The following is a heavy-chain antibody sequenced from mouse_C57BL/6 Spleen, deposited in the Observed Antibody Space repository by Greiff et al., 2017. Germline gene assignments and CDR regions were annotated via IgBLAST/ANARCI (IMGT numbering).Heavy chain of an antibody. CDR1: GHAFSSYW. V-gene: IGHV1-80*01. J-gene: IGHJ3*01. Sequence: QVQLQQSGAELVKPGASVKISCKASGHAFSSYWMNWVKQRPGKGLEWIGQIYPGDGATNYNGKFKGKATLTADKSSSTAYMQLSSLTSEDSAVYFCARDYDGYHSWFAYWGQGTLVTVSA. D-gene: IGHD2-3*01. CDR3: ARDYDGYHSWFAY. CDR2: IYPGDGAT.